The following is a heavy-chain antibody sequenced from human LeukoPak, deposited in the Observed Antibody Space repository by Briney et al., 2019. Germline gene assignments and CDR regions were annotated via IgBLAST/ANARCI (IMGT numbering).Heavy chain of an antibody. CDR2: INHSGST. J-gene: IGHJ4*02. D-gene: IGHD5-18*01. Sequence: SETLSLTCAVYGGSFSGYYWSWIRQPPGKGLEWIGEINHSGSTNYNPSLKSRVTISVDTSKNQFSLKLSSVTAEDTAVYYCAREVLDTAMALGYWGQGTLVTVSS. V-gene: IGHV4-34*01. CDR3: AREVLDTAMALGY. CDR1: GGSFSGYY.